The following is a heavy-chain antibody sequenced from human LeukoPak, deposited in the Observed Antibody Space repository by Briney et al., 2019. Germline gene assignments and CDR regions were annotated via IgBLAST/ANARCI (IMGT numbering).Heavy chain of an antibody. J-gene: IGHJ4*02. D-gene: IGHD3-9*01. Sequence: ASVKVSCKASGHTFTSYGISWVRQAPGQGLEWMGRISAYNGNTNYAQKLQGRVTMTTDTSTSTAYMELRSLRSDDTDVYYCARNYDILTGYSAFGYWGQGTLVTVSS. CDR2: ISAYNGNT. CDR3: ARNYDILTGYSAFGY. V-gene: IGHV1-18*01. CDR1: GHTFTSYG.